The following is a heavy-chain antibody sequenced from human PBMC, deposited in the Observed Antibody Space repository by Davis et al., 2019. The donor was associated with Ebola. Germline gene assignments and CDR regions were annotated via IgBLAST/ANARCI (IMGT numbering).Heavy chain of an antibody. D-gene: IGHD3/OR15-3a*01. CDR3: ARARFLDYYFDY. CDR1: GGSISSGGYY. Sequence: PSETLSLTCTVSGGSISSGGYYWSWIRQHPGKGLEWIGYIYYSGSTYYNPSLKSRVTISVDTSKNQFSLKLSSVTAADTAVYYCARARFLDYYFDYWGQGTLVTVSS. CDR2: IYYSGST. V-gene: IGHV4-30-4*08. J-gene: IGHJ4*02.